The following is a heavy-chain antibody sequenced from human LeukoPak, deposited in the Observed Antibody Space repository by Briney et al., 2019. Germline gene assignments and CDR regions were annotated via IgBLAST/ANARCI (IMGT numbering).Heavy chain of an antibody. CDR2: IRSKAFGGTP. CDR3: TRNTVTVHFDY. CDR1: GFTFDDYA. Sequence: GGSLRLSCSASGFTFDDYAVSWFRQAPGKGLEWVGSIRSKAFGGTPEYAASVRGRFTISRDDSKSIAYLQMNSLKTEDTAVYYCTRNTVTVHFDYWSQGTLVTVSS. J-gene: IGHJ4*02. V-gene: IGHV3-49*03. D-gene: IGHD4-17*01.